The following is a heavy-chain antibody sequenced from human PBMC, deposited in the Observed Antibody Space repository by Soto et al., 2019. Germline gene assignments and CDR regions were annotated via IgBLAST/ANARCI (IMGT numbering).Heavy chain of an antibody. CDR1: GYTFTSYG. V-gene: IGHV1-18*01. J-gene: IGHJ3*02. CDR2: ISAYNGNT. CDR3: ARGGSGKVFDDAFDI. D-gene: IGHD3-10*01. Sequence: VASVKVSCKASGYTFTSYGISWVRQAPGQGLEWMGWISAYNGNTNYAQKLQGRVTMTTDTSTSTAYMELRSLRSDDTAVYYCARGGSGKVFDDAFDIWGQGTMVTVSS.